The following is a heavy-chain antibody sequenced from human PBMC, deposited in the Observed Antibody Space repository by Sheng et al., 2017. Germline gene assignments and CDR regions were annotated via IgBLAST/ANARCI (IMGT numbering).Heavy chain of an antibody. CDR1: GFTFSSYS. D-gene: IGHD5-18*01. CDR2: ISSSSSYI. Sequence: EVQLVESGGGLVKPGGSLRLSCAASGFTFSSYSMNWVRQAPGKGLEWVSSISSSSSYIYYADSVKGRFTISRDNAKNSLYLQMNSLRAEDTAVYYCAREWIQLWGGSIDYWADGTVGHRLL. CDR3: AREWIQLWGGSIDY. V-gene: IGHV3-21*01. J-gene: IGHJ4*01.